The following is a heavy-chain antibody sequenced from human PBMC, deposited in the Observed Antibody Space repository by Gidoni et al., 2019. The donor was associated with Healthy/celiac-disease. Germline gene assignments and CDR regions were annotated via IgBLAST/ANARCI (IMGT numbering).Heavy chain of an antibody. CDR1: GFTFSDYY. V-gene: IGHV3-11*05. Sequence: QVQLVESGGGLVKPGGSLRLSCAASGFTFSDYYMSWIRQAPGKGLEWVSYISSSSSYTNYADSVKGRFTISRDNAKNSLYLQMNSLRAEDTAVYYCARGYDYGGNSWTGSSTPWGQGTLVTVSS. D-gene: IGHD4-17*01. CDR2: ISSSSSYT. J-gene: IGHJ5*02. CDR3: ARGYDYGGNSWTGSSTP.